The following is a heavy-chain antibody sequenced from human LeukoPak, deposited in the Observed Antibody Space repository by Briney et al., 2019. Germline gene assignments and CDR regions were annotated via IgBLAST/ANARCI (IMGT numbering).Heavy chain of an antibody. V-gene: IGHV1-18*01. CDR2: ISAYDGNT. D-gene: IGHD3-10*01. J-gene: IGHJ5*02. CDR1: GYTFTSYG. CDR3: ARAIQGWFGELYP. Sequence: ASVKVSCKASGYTFTSYGITWVRQAPGQGLEWMGWISAYDGNTNYAQKLQGRVTMTTDTSTNTAYMELRSLRSDDTAVYYCARAIQGWFGELYPWGQGTLVTVSS.